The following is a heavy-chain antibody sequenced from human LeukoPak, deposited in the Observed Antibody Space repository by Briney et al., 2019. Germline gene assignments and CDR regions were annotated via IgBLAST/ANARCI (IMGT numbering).Heavy chain of an antibody. J-gene: IGHJ4*02. V-gene: IGHV1-69*02. CDR2: IIPILGIA. CDR1: GGTFSSYT. Sequence: SVKVSCKASGGTFSSYTLSWVRQAAGQGLEWMGRIIPILGIANYAQKFQGRVTITADKSTSTAYMELSSLRSEDTAVYYCARSTAAWGGSYYFDYWGQGTLVTVSS. D-gene: IGHD1-26*01. CDR3: ARSTAAWGGSYYFDY.